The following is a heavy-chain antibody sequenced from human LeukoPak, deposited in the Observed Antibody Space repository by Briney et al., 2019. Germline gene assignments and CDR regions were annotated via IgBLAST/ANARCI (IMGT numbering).Heavy chain of an antibody. J-gene: IGHJ5*02. D-gene: IGHD1-26*01. V-gene: IGHV1-69*01. CDR2: IIPIFGTT. Sequence: SVKVSCKASGGTFSSYAISWVRQAPGQGLEWMGGIIPIFGTTNYAQKFQGRVTITADESTSTAYMELSSLRSEDTAVYFCARGSSGSYYGYNWFDPWGQGTLVTVSS. CDR1: GGTFSSYA. CDR3: ARGSSGSYYGYNWFDP.